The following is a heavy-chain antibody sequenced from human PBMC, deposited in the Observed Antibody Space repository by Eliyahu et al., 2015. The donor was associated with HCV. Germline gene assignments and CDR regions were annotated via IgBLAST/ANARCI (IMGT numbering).Heavy chain of an antibody. CDR2: IHYSGRN. V-gene: IGHV4-59*01. CDR1: XASINNYY. J-gene: IGHJ4*02. CDR3: ARWAETXKSFED. Sequence: QVQLQESGPGLVRPSETLSLSCXVSXASINNYYWNWIRQPPGKGLEWIGYIHYSGRNKYDPSLXSRVTMSVDTSKNQFSLKLISVTAADTAVYYCARWAETXKSFEDWGQGTLVTVSS. D-gene: IGHD1-14*01.